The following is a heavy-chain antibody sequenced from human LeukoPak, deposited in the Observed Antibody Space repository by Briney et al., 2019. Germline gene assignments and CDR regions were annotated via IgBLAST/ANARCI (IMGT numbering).Heavy chain of an antibody. J-gene: IGHJ4*02. CDR3: AALAGYCSGGSCYRGRVLRDY. V-gene: IGHV4-34*01. Sequence: SETLSLTCAVYGGSFSGYYWSWIRQPPGKGLEWIGEINHSGSTNYNPSLKSRVTISVDTSKNQFSLKLSSVTAADTAVYYCAALAGYCSGGSCYRGRVLRDYWGQGTLVTVSS. CDR2: INHSGST. D-gene: IGHD2-15*01. CDR1: GGSFSGYY.